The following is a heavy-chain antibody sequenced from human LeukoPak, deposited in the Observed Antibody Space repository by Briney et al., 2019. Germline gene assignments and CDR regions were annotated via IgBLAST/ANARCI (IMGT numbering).Heavy chain of an antibody. CDR1: GFTFRNYW. CDR3: ARDAVEAVAGDY. CDR2: IKQDGSEK. Sequence: GGSLRLSCTDSGFTFRNYWMAWVRQAPGKGLEWVANIKQDGSEKYYVDSVKGRFTISRDNAKNSLYLQMNSLRAEDTAVYYCARDAVEAVAGDYWGQGTLVTVSS. D-gene: IGHD6-19*01. V-gene: IGHV3-7*01. J-gene: IGHJ4*02.